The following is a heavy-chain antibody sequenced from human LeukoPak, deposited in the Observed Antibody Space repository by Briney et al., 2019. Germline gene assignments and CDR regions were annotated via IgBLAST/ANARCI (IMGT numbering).Heavy chain of an antibody. Sequence: ASVKVSCKASGYTFTGYYMHWVRQAPGQGLEWMGWINPNSGGTNYAQKFQGRVTMTRDTSISTAYMELSSLTSDNTAVYYCARDSSGWYRWFDLWGQGTLVTVSS. V-gene: IGHV1-2*02. D-gene: IGHD6-19*01. J-gene: IGHJ5*02. CDR1: GYTFTGYY. CDR2: INPNSGGT. CDR3: ARDSSGWYRWFDL.